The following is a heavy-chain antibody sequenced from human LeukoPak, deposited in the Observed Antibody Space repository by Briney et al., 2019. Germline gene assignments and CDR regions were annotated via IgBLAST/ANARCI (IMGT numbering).Heavy chain of an antibody. J-gene: IGHJ5*02. CDR2: NARNGNYI. CDR1: GFIFSDSG. CDR3: ARDLSESGAS. D-gene: IGHD7-27*01. V-gene: IGHV3-21*04. Sequence: GGSLRLSCAASGFIFSDSGMHWVRQSPGKGLEWVSFNARNGNYIYYADSLKGRFSISRDNAKNSVYLQMNSLRAEDTATYYCARDLSESGASWGQGTLVTVSS.